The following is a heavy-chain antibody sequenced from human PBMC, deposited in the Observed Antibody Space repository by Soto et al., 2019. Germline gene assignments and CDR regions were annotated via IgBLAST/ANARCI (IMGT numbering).Heavy chain of an antibody. Sequence: PGGSLRLSCAASGFTFSSYAMHWVRQAPGKGLEWVAVISYDGSNKYYADSVKGRFTISRDNSKNTLYLQMNNLRGEDTAVYFCTKSRRGILMVYGFGGMDVWGQGTTVTV. D-gene: IGHD2-8*01. V-gene: IGHV3-30-3*01. J-gene: IGHJ6*02. CDR3: TKSRRGILMVYGFGGMDV. CDR2: ISYDGSNK. CDR1: GFTFSSYA.